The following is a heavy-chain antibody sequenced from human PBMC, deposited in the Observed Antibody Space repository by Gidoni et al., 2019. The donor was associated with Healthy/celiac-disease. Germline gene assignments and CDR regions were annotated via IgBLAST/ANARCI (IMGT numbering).Heavy chain of an antibody. V-gene: IGHV3-74*01. CDR3: ARLGYCSGGSCYSSFGI. D-gene: IGHD2-15*01. Sequence: EVQLVESGGGLVQPGGSLRLSCAACGFTFSSYWMHWVRQAPGKGLVWVSRINSDGSSTSYADSVKGRFTISRDNAKNTLYLQMNSLRAEDTAVYYCARLGYCSGGSCYSSFGIWGQGTMVTVSS. CDR2: INSDGSST. J-gene: IGHJ3*02. CDR1: GFTFSSYW.